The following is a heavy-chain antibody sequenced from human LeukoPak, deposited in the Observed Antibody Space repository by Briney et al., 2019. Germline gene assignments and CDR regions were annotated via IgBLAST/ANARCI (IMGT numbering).Heavy chain of an antibody. Sequence: SETLSLTCSVSGGSVSSFFWSWIRQPAARELEWLGRMFANGNANYNPSLKSRISMSVDTSTSQFSLTLTSVTAADTAIYYCARDIVAASSDGFDVWGQGTTVIVSS. V-gene: IGHV4-4*07. D-gene: IGHD2-21*01. CDR3: ARDIVAASSDGFDV. CDR2: MFANGNA. J-gene: IGHJ3*01. CDR1: GGSVSSFF.